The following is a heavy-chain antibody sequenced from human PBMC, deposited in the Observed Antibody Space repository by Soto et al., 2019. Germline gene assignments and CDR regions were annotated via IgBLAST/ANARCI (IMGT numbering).Heavy chain of an antibody. CDR3: ARGFCTRSLEA. Sequence: PSETLSLTCTVSGDSVSSGGDYWSWIRQPPGKGLEWIGYIYSSGSANYNSSLKSRVTISRDTPKNQISLKVASVTAADTAGQYCARGFCTRSLEALGQGTTVNVSS. V-gene: IGHV4-61*08. CDR2: IYSSGSA. CDR1: GDSVSSGGDY. J-gene: IGHJ6*02. D-gene: IGHD3-3*01.